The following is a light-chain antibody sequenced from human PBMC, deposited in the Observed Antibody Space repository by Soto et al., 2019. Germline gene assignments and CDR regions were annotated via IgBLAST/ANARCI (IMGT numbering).Light chain of an antibody. J-gene: IGLJ3*02. CDR2: EVS. V-gene: IGLV2-14*01. CDR3: SSYTSSSTLV. CDR1: SSDVGGYNY. Sequence: QSVLTQPASVSGSPGQSVTISCTGTSSDVGGYNYVSWYQQHPGKAPKLMIYEVSNRPSGVSNRFSGSKSGNTASLTISGLQAQDEAHYYCSSYTSSSTLVLGGGTQLT.